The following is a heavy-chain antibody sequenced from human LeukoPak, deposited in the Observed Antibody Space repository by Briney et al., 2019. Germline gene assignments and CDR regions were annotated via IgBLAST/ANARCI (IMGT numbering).Heavy chain of an antibody. J-gene: IGHJ4*02. CDR1: GYTFISYD. V-gene: IGHV1-8*01. D-gene: IGHD7-27*01. CDR3: ARGPPNWGFDF. Sequence: GASVKVSCKASGYTFISYDINWVRHATGQGLEWMGWMSPNSGDTGYAQKFQGRVTMTRDTSISTAYMELTSLRSEDTAIYYCARGPPNWGFDFWGQGALVTVSS. CDR2: MSPNSGDT.